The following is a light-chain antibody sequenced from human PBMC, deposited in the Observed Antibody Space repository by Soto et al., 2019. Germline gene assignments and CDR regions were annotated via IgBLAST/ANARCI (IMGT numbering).Light chain of an antibody. J-gene: IGKJ1*01. V-gene: IGKV3-15*01. CDR3: QQCNNLSRT. CDR2: GAS. Sequence: EIVMTQSPATLSVSPGERATLSCRASQSVSYNLAWYQQRPGQAPRLLIYGASTRATGIPARFSGSGSGTEFTLTISSLQSEDFAVYYCQQCNNLSRTCGQGTKVEIK. CDR1: QSVSYN.